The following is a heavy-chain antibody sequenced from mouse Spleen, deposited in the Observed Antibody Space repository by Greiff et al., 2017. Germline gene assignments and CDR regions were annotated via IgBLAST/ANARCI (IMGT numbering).Heavy chain of an antibody. V-gene: IGHV5-9*04. D-gene: IGHD2-14*01. CDR2: ISSGGGNT. CDR3: AREVRRYFDY. Sequence: EVHLVESGGGLVKPGGSLKLSCAASGFTFSSYTMSWVRQTPAKRLEWVATISSGGGNTYYPDSVKGRFTISRDNARNTLYLQMSSLRSEDTAMYYCAREVRRYFDYWGQGTTLTVSS. J-gene: IGHJ2*01. CDR1: GFTFSSYT.